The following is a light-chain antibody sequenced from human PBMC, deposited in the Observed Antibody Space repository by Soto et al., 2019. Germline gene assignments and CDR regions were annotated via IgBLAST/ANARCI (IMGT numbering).Light chain of an antibody. CDR1: SSNIGAGYD. V-gene: IGLV1-40*01. CDR3: QSFDSSLSGSV. Sequence: QAVVTQPPSVSGAPGQRVSISCTGSSSNIGAGYDVHWYQQLPGAAPKLLISGNSNRPSGVPDRFSGSKSAASASLAITGLQAEDEADYYCQSFDSSLSGSVFGGGTKLTVL. J-gene: IGLJ3*02. CDR2: GNS.